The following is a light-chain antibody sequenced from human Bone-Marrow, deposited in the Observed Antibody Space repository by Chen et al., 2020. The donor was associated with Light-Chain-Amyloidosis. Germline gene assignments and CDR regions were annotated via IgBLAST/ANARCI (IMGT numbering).Light chain of an antibody. V-gene: IGLV3-25*03. Sequence: SYELTQPPSVSVSPGQTARITCSGDDLPTKYAYWYQQKPGQAPVLVIHRDTERPSGISERFSGTSSGKTATLTSSGVQAEVEADYHWQSADSSGTYEVILGGGTKLTVL. CDR2: RDT. CDR3: QSADSSGTYEVI. J-gene: IGLJ2*01. CDR1: DLPTKY.